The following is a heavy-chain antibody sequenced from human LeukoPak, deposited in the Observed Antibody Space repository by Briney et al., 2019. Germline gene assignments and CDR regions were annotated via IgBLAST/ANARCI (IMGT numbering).Heavy chain of an antibody. V-gene: IGHV3-53*01. J-gene: IGHJ3*02. D-gene: IGHD3-22*01. CDR3: ARGPYSYDSSGAFDI. CDR1: GFTVSSNY. CDR2: IYSGGST. Sequence: GGSLRLSCAASGFTVSSNYMSWVRQAPGKGLEWVSVIYSGGSTYYADTVKGRFTISRDNSKNTLYLQMNSLRAEDTAVYFCARGPYSYDSSGAFDIWGQGTMVTVSS.